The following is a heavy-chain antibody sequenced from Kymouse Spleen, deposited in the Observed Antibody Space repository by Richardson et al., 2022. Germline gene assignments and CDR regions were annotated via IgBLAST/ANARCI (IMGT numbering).Heavy chain of an antibody. V-gene: IGHV4-34*01. CDR3: ARHIVVVTAINYFDY. CDR2: INHSGST. CDR1: GGSFSGYY. Sequence: QVQLQQWGAGLLKPSETLSLTCAVYGGSFSGYYWSWIRQPPGKGLEWIGEINHSGSTNYNPSLKSRVTISVDTSKNQFSLKLSSVTAADTAVYYCARHIVVVTAINYFDYWGQGTLVTVSS. J-gene: IGHJ4*02. D-gene: IGHD2-21*02.